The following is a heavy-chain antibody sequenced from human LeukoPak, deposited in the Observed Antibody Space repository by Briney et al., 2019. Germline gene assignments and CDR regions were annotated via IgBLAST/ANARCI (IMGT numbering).Heavy chain of an antibody. J-gene: IGHJ4*02. V-gene: IGHV5-51*01. D-gene: IGHD6-6*01. CDR3: ASTYEYSSSAGVFDY. CDR2: IYPGDSDT. CDR1: GYSFTSYW. Sequence: GESLKISCKGSGYSFTSYWIGWVRQMPGKGLEWMGIIYPGDSDTRYSPSFQGQVTISADKSISTAYLQWSSLKASDTAMYYCASTYEYSSSAGVFDYWGQGTLVTVSS.